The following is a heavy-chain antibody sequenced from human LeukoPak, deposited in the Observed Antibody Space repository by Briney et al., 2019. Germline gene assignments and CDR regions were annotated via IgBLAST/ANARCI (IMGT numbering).Heavy chain of an antibody. V-gene: IGHV3-7*01. Sequence: PGGSLRLSCAASGFTSSSYWMTWIRQAPGKGLEWVASIKQDGSEKYYVDSVKGRFTISRDNAKNSLYLQMNSLRAEDTAVYYCARDTGGGYSCYDCWGQGTLVTVSS. CDR1: GFTSSSYW. CDR3: ARDTGGGYSCYDC. CDR2: IKQDGSEK. D-gene: IGHD5-18*01. J-gene: IGHJ4*02.